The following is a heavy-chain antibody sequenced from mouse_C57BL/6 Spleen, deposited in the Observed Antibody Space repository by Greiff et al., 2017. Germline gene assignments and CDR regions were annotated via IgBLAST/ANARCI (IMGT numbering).Heavy chain of an antibody. CDR1: GYTFTSYW. D-gene: IGHD1-1*01. CDR3: ARDDYYGSSYVAY. Sequence: QVQLKQPGAELVKPGASVKLSCKASGYTFTSYWMPWVKQRPGPGLEWIGEIDPSDSYTNYNQKFKGKATLTVDTSSSTAYMQLSSLTSEDSAVYYCARDDYYGSSYVAYWGQGTTLTVSS. J-gene: IGHJ2*01. CDR2: IDPSDSYT. V-gene: IGHV1-50*01.